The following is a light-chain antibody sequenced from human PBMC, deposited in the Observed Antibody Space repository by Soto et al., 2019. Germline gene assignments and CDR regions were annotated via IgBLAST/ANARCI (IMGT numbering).Light chain of an antibody. J-gene: IGLJ2*01. Sequence: QLVLTQPPSVSGAPGQRVTISCTGSSSKIGSGYDVHWYQQLPGTAPKLLIYGNRNRPSGVLERFSGSKSGTSASLAITVLQAEEEDDYYHPSYGSSMSGLFGGGTKLTVL. CDR1: SSKIGSGYD. CDR2: GNR. CDR3: PSYGSSMSGL. V-gene: IGLV1-40*01.